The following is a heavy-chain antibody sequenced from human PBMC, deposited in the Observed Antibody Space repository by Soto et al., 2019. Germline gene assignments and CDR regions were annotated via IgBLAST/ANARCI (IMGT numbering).Heavy chain of an antibody. J-gene: IGHJ6*02. D-gene: IGHD3-10*01. CDR3: ARDKIWFGELVYYYGMDV. V-gene: IGHV4-30-4*01. Sequence: SETLSLTCTVSGGSISSDDYYWSWIRQPPGKGLEWIGYIYYSGSTHYNPSLKSRVTISVDTSKNQFSLKLSSVTAADTAVYYCARDKIWFGELVYYYGMDVWGQGTTVTVSS. CDR1: GGSISSDDYY. CDR2: IYYSGST.